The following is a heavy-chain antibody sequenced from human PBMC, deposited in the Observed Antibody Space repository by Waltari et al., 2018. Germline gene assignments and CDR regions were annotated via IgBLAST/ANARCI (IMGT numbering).Heavy chain of an antibody. CDR3: ARDSTLYCSGGSCYIGGFDI. CDR2: IIPIFGTA. V-gene: IGHV1-69*14. D-gene: IGHD2-15*01. J-gene: IGHJ3*02. Sequence: QVQLVQSGAEVKKPGSSVKVSCKASGGTFSSYALSWVRQAPGPGLEWMGGIIPIFGTANYAQKFQGRVTITADKSTSTAYMELSSLRSEDTAVYYCARDSTLYCSGGSCYIGGFDIWGQGTMVTVSS. CDR1: GGTFSSYA.